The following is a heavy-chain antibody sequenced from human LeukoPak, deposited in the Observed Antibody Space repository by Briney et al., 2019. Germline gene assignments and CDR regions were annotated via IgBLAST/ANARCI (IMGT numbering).Heavy chain of an antibody. CDR1: GYTFTGYY. CDR3: ARALYSGSSGGEFDY. Sequence: GASVKVSCKASGYTFTGYYMHWVRQAPGQGLEWMGWINPNSGGTNYAQKFQGRVTMTRDTSISTAYMELSRLRSDDTAVCYCARALYSGSSGGEFDYWGQGTLVTVSS. V-gene: IGHV1-2*02. J-gene: IGHJ4*02. D-gene: IGHD1-26*01. CDR2: INPNSGGT.